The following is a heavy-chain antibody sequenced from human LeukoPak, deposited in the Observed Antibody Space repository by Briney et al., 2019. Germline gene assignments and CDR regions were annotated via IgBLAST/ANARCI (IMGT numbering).Heavy chain of an antibody. CDR3: AKDGVVPAAMIFDY. CDR2: ISSGDGPT. J-gene: IGHJ4*02. V-gene: IGHV3-11*01. Sequence: GGSLRLSCAASGFTFSDYYMTWIRQAPGKGLEWISYISSGDGPTYYADSVKGRFTISRDNAKNSLFLQMNSLRVEDTAVYYCAKDGVVPAAMIFDYWGQGTLVTVSS. CDR1: GFTFSDYY. D-gene: IGHD2-2*01.